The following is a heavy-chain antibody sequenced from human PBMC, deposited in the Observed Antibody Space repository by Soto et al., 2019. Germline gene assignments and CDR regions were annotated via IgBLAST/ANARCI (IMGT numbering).Heavy chain of an antibody. CDR3: ARDYRYYDNSGYYYPLDY. Sequence: SVKVSCKASGGTFSSYAISWVRQAPGQGLEWMGGIIPIFGTANYTQKFQGRVTMTRDTSTSTVYMELSSLRSEDTAVYYCARDYRYYDNSGYYYPLDYWGQGTLVTVSS. CDR2: IIPIFGTA. D-gene: IGHD3-22*01. CDR1: GGTFSSYA. J-gene: IGHJ4*02. V-gene: IGHV1-69*05.